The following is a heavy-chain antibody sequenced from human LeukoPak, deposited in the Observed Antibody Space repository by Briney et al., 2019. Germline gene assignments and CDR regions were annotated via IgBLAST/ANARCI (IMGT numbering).Heavy chain of an antibody. D-gene: IGHD3-10*01. CDR1: GYSLTELS. CDR3: ARGSITMVRGARNH. V-gene: IGHV1-24*01. CDR2: FDPEDGET. Sequence: ASVKVSCKVSGYSLTELSMHWVRQAPGKGLEWMGGFDPEDGETIYTQKFQGRVTMTEDTSTDTAYMELSSLRSEDTAVYYCARGSITMVRGARNHWGQGTLVTVSS. J-gene: IGHJ4*02.